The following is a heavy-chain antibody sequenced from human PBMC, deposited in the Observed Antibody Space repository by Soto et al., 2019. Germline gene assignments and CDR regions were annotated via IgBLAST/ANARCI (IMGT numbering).Heavy chain of an antibody. Sequence: EVQLVESGGGIVQPGGSVRLSGAASGFTLSSYWIHWVRQAPGKGLVWVSRINGDGSTTNYADSLKGRFTISRDNAKNTMFLQMNSLRAEDTAVYFCARGRSGSYSFDYWGQGTLVTVSS. CDR1: GFTLSSYW. CDR2: INGDGSTT. V-gene: IGHV3-74*01. D-gene: IGHD3-10*01. CDR3: ARGRSGSYSFDY. J-gene: IGHJ4*02.